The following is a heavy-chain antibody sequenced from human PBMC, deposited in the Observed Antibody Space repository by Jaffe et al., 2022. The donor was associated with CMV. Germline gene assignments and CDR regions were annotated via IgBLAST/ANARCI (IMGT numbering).Heavy chain of an antibody. V-gene: IGHV3-23*01. CDR2: INADGDKS. J-gene: IGHJ4*02. Sequence: EVQLLESGGGLVQPGRSLRLSCVASGFSFSSFAMNWVRQAPGGGLERVSSINADGDKSFYADSVRGRFTISRDNSKNTVYLQMDSLRVEDTALYFCAKIGGTENYWGQGTQVTVSS. CDR3: AKIGGTENY. CDR1: GFSFSSFA. D-gene: IGHD2-15*01.